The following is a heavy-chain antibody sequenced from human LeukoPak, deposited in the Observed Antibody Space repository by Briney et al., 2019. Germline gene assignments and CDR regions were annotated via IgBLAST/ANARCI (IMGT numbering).Heavy chain of an antibody. CDR2: ISGSGGST. J-gene: IGHJ4*02. Sequence: GGSLRLSCAASGFTFSSYAMSWVRQAPGKGLEWVSAISGSGGSTYYADSVKGRFTISRDNSKNTLYLQMNSLRAEDTAVYYCANTPQWLVDYFDYWGQGTLVTVSS. V-gene: IGHV3-23*01. CDR1: GFTFSSYA. D-gene: IGHD6-19*01. CDR3: ANTPQWLVDYFDY.